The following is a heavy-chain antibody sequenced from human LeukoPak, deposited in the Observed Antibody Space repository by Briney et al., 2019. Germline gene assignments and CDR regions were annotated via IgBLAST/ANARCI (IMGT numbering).Heavy chain of an antibody. Sequence: GGSLRLSCAASGLTFSNAWMSWVRQAPGKGLEWVGRIKSKTDGGTTDYAAPVKGRFTISRDDSKNTLYLQMNSLKTEDTAVYYCTTDPLVGARDYWGQGTLVTVSS. V-gene: IGHV3-15*01. J-gene: IGHJ4*02. CDR1: GLTFSNAW. CDR3: TTDPLVGARDY. CDR2: IKSKTDGGTT. D-gene: IGHD1-26*01.